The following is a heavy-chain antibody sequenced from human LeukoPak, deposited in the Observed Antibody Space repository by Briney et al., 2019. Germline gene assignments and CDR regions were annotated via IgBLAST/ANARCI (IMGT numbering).Heavy chain of an antibody. D-gene: IGHD2-2*01. J-gene: IGHJ3*02. CDR1: GGSFSGYY. Sequence: KPSEALSLTCAVYGGSFSGYYWSWIRQPPGKGLEWIGEINHSGSTNYNPSLKSRVTISVDTSKNQFSLKLSSVTAADTAVYYCARGPPQSTRHPGAFDIWGQGTMVTVSS. V-gene: IGHV4-34*01. CDR2: INHSGST. CDR3: ARGPPQSTRHPGAFDI.